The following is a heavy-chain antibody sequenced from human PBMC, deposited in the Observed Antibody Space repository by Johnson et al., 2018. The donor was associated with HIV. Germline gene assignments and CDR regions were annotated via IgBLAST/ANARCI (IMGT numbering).Heavy chain of an antibody. J-gene: IGHJ3*02. V-gene: IGHV3-11*01. CDR3: TVHSGERTDHDAFDI. D-gene: IGHD1-26*01. CDR2: ISSSGSTI. CDR1: GFTFSDYY. Sequence: QLVESGGGVVQPGRSLRLSCAASGFTFSDYYMSWIRQAPGKGLEWVSYISSSGSTIYYSDSVKGRFTISRDNAKNSLYLQMNSLKTEDTAVYYCTVHSGERTDHDAFDIWGQGTMVTVSS.